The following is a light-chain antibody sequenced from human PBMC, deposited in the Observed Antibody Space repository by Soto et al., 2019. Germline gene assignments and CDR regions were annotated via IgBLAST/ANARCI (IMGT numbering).Light chain of an antibody. V-gene: IGLV2-14*01. CDR3: SSSTSSNTLV. CDR1: KNDIGSSDY. Sequence: SVLTQPASVSASPGQSITISCTGGKNDIGSSDYASWYQQHPGKAPKLIIYGVSNRPSGTSDRFSGSKSGNTASLTISGLQADDEADYYCSSSTSSNTLVFGGGTKVTVL. CDR2: GVS. J-gene: IGLJ3*02.